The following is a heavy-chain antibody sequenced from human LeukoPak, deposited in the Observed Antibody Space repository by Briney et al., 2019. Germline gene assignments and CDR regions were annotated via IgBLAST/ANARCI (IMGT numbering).Heavy chain of an antibody. CDR2: INPNNGGT. Sequence: ASVKVSCKAFVFTFTAANLHWGRRAPGQGLEWMGWINPNNGGTNYAQNFQGRVTMTSHTSISTAYMELSRLRSDDTAVYYCAKTREPSATNLDYWGQGTLVTVSS. J-gene: IGHJ4*02. CDR1: VFTFTAAN. CDR3: AKTREPSATNLDY. V-gene: IGHV1-2*02. D-gene: IGHD1-14*01.